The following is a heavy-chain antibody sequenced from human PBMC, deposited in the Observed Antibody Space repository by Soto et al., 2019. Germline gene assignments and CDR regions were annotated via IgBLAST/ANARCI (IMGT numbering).Heavy chain of an antibody. CDR1: GFTFSSYA. Sequence: VGSLRLSCAASGFTFSSYAMHWVRQAPGKGLEWVAVISYDGSNKYYADSVKGRFTISRDNSKNTLYLQMNSLRAEDTAVYYRARGTRGYSYGFFDYWGQGTLVTVSS. J-gene: IGHJ4*02. CDR2: ISYDGSNK. D-gene: IGHD5-18*01. CDR3: ARGTRGYSYGFFDY. V-gene: IGHV3-30-3*01.